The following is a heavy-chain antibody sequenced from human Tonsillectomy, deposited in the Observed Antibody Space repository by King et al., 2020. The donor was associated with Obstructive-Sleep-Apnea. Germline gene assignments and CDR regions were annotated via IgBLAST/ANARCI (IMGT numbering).Heavy chain of an antibody. CDR3: ARVGRDFDY. J-gene: IGHJ4*02. V-gene: IGHV4-38-2*02. Sequence: QLQESGPGLVKPSETLSLTCTVSGYSISSGYYWGWIRQPPGKGLEWIGSIYHSGSTYYNPSLKSRVTISVDTSKNQFSLKLSSVTAADTAVYYCARVGRDFDYWGQGTLVTVSS. CDR1: GYSISSGYY. CDR2: IYHSGST.